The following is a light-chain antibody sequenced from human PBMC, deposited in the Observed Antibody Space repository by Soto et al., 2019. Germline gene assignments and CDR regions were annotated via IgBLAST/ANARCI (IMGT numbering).Light chain of an antibody. CDR3: QSSDSSLNV. Sequence: QSVLTQPPSVSGAPGQRVTISCTGSSSNIGAGYDVHWYQQLPGTAPKLLIYGNSNRPSGVPDRFSGSKSGTSASLAITGLQAEDDADYYCQSSDSSLNVFGTGTKGTAL. CDR1: SSNIGAGYD. V-gene: IGLV1-40*01. CDR2: GNS. J-gene: IGLJ1*01.